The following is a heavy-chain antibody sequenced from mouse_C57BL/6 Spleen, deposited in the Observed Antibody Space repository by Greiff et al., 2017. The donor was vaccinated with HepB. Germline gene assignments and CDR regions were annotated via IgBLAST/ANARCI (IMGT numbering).Heavy chain of an antibody. D-gene: IGHD1-1*01. Sequence: EVQLQQSGPELVKPGASVKISCKASGYTFTDYYMNWVKQSHGKSLEWIGDINPNNGGTSYNQKFKGKATLTVDKSSSTAYMELRSLTSEDSAVYYCARGYDGSSPFAYWGQGTLVTVSA. J-gene: IGHJ3*01. CDR2: INPNNGGT. CDR1: GYTFTDYY. V-gene: IGHV1-26*01. CDR3: ARGYDGSSPFAY.